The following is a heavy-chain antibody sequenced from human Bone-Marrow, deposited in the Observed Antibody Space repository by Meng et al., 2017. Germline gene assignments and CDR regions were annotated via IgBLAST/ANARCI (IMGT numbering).Heavy chain of an antibody. CDR2: IYHGGIT. V-gene: IGHV4-38-2*02. Sequence: SETLSLTCTVSGYDISSGYYWGWIRQSPGKGLEWIGLIYHGGITYYNPSLKSRVTISVDTSKNQFSLKLSSVTAADTAVYYCARDVGCGGDCYGGYWGQGTLVTVSS. CDR1: GYDISSGYY. CDR3: ARDVGCGGDCYGGY. D-gene: IGHD2-21*02. J-gene: IGHJ4*02.